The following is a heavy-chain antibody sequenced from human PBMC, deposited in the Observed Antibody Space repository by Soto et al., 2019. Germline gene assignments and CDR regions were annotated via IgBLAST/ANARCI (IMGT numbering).Heavy chain of an antibody. CDR2: ISSSSSYI. J-gene: IGHJ4*02. CDR3: ASGEGKDDSSAYHY. CDR1: GFTFSGYN. Sequence: VQLVESGRGLVKPGGSLRLSCAASGFTFSGYNMNWVRQAPGKGLEWVSSISSSSSYIYYADSVKGRFTICGDNVKNSLSLQMNSLRAEDTAVYYSASGEGKDDSSAYHYWGQGTLVTVS. D-gene: IGHD3-22*01. V-gene: IGHV3-21*01.